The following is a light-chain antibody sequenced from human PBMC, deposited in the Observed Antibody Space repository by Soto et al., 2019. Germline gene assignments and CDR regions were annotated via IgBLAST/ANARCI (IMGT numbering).Light chain of an antibody. V-gene: IGKV1-9*01. J-gene: IGKJ4*01. Sequence: DIQLTQSPSVLSASVGDTVTITCRANQALSNYLAWYQQKPGKAPDLLIYSASTLQSGVPSRFSGSGSETGFSLTIRALQPEDFATYYCQQLSRYPLTFGGGTKVDIK. CDR2: SAS. CDR3: QQLSRYPLT. CDR1: QALSNY.